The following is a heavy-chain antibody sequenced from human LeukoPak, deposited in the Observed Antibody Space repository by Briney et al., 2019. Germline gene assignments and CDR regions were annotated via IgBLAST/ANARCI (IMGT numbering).Heavy chain of an antibody. Sequence: GGSLRLSCAASGFTFSSYWMHWVRQAPGKGLVWVSRINSDGSSTSYADSVKGRFTISRDNAKNTLYLQMNSLRAEDTAVYYCARDPPTSYYNSSGRWGFGYWGQGTLVTVSS. V-gene: IGHV3-74*01. CDR2: INSDGSST. CDR3: ARDPPTSYYNSSGRWGFGY. J-gene: IGHJ4*02. CDR1: GFTFSSYW. D-gene: IGHD3-22*01.